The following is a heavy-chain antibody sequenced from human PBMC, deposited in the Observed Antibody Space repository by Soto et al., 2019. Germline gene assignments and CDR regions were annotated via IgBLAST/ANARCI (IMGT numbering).Heavy chain of an antibody. CDR1: GFTFSSYD. D-gene: IGHD3-3*01. V-gene: IGHV3-13*01. CDR2: IGTAGDT. J-gene: IGHJ6*02. CDR3: AREIRHYDFWSGYYKGVLYYGMDV. Sequence: GGSLRLSCAASGFTFSSYDMHWVRQATGKGLEWVSAIGTAGDTYYPGSVKGRFTISRENAKNSLYLQMNSLRAEDTAVYYCAREIRHYDFWSGYYKGVLYYGMDVWGQGTTVTVSS.